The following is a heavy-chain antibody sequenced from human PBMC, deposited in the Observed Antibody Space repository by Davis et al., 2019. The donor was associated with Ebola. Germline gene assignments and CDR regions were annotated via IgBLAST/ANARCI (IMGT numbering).Heavy chain of an antibody. CDR2: ISSRGTDV. V-gene: IGHV3-48*03. Sequence: GESLKISCVGSGFTFFTYEMNWVRQAPGKGLEWVSYISSRGTDVKYADSVKGRFTVSRDNANNSLYLQMDSLKVEDTAVYYCAKDHDSYDNDGMDVWGQGTTVTVAS. CDR1: GFTFFTYE. CDR3: AKDHDSYDNDGMDV. J-gene: IGHJ6*02. D-gene: IGHD3-16*01.